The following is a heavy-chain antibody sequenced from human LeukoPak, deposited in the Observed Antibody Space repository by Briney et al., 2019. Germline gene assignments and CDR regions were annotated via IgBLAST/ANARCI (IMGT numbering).Heavy chain of an antibody. V-gene: IGHV3-21*01. CDR3: ASASGVYDYVWGSYRYLDY. J-gene: IGHJ4*02. CDR1: GFTFSSYS. D-gene: IGHD3-16*02. CDR2: ISSSSSYI. Sequence: GGSLRLSCAASGFTFSSYSMNWVRQAPGKGLEGVSSISSSSSYIYYADSVKGRFTISRDNAKNSLYLQMNSLRAEDTAVYYCASASGVYDYVWGSYRYLDYWGQGTLVTVSS.